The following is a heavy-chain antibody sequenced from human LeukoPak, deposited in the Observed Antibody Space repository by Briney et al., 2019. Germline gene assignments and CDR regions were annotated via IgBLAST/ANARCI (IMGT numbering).Heavy chain of an antibody. Sequence: GGSLRLSCAASGITLSGYSVNWVRQAPGKGLEWVSTISSSSSYIYYADSVKGRFTISRDNAKNSLYLQMNSLRAEDTAVYYCATETSMVRGVINYWGQGTLVTVSS. CDR1: GITLSGYS. CDR2: ISSSSSYI. CDR3: ATETSMVRGVINY. D-gene: IGHD3-10*01. J-gene: IGHJ4*02. V-gene: IGHV3-21*01.